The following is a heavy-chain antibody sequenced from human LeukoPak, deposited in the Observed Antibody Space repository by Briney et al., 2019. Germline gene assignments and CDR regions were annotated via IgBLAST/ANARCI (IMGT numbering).Heavy chain of an antibody. D-gene: IGHD6-6*01. CDR2: INWNGGST. Sequence: GGSLRLSCAASGFTFDDYGMSWFRQAPEKGLEWVSGINWNGGSTGYADSVKGQFTISRDNAKNSLYLQMNSLRAEDTALYYCARIAARLFYYYYYMDVGGKGTTVTVSS. V-gene: IGHV3-20*04. J-gene: IGHJ6*03. CDR1: GFTFDDYG. CDR3: ARIAARLFYYYYYMDV.